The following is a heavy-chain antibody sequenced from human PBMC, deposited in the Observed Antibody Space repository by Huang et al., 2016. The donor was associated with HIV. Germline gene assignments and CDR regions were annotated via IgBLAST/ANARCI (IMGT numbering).Heavy chain of an antibody. V-gene: IGHV4-39*01. Sequence: LQLQESGPGLVKSSETLSLICTVSGGSISSSSYYWGWNRQPPGKGPEWLGSIYFSGNTYDNTPLKSRVTISVDTSKNQFSLKMNSVTAAVTAVYYCARHGRVAGHYYNNMDVWGRGTTVTVSS. CDR1: GGSISSSSYY. CDR2: IYFSGNT. CDR3: ARHGRVAGHYYNNMDV. D-gene: IGHD6-19*01. J-gene: IGHJ6*02.